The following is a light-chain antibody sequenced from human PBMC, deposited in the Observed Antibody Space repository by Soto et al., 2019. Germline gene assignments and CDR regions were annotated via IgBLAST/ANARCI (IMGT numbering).Light chain of an antibody. CDR1: QSLTTDY. CDR2: GAS. V-gene: IGKV3-20*01. CDR3: QQSGRP. Sequence: EIVLTQSPGTLSLSPGERATLSCRASQSLTTDYLAWYQQKPDQPPRLLFHGASSRATGIPDSFSGSGSGTDFTLTISRLEPEDSAVYYCQQSGRPFGQGTKVEIK. J-gene: IGKJ1*01.